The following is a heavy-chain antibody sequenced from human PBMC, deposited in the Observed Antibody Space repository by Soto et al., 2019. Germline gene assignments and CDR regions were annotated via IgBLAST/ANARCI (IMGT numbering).Heavy chain of an antibody. CDR3: ARDQEGYYGSGSLGPDY. V-gene: IGHV3-33*01. J-gene: IGHJ4*02. CDR2: IWYDGNNK. CDR1: GFTFSSYG. D-gene: IGHD3-10*01. Sequence: GGSLRLSCAASGFTFSSYGMHWVRQAPGKGLEWVAVIWYDGNNKYYADSVKGRFTISRDNSKNTLYLQMNSLRAEDTAVYYCARDQEGYYGSGSLGPDYWGQGTLVTVSS.